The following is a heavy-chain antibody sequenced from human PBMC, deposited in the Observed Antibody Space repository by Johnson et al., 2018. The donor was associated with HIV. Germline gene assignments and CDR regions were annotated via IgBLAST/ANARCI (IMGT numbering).Heavy chain of an antibody. CDR2: IWYDGSNK. V-gene: IGHV3-33*06. Sequence: QMQLVESGGGVVQPGRSLRLSCAASGFTFSSYGMHWVRQAPGKGLEWVAVIWYDGSNKYYADYVQGRFTISRDNSKNTLYLQMESLRVEDTAIYYCAKAWELLGRRAAVDSWGQGTMVAVSS. J-gene: IGHJ3*02. CDR1: GFTFSSYG. CDR3: AKAWELLGRRAAVDS. D-gene: IGHD1-26*01.